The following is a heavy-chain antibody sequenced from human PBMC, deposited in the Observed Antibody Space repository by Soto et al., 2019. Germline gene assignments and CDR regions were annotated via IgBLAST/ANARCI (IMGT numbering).Heavy chain of an antibody. D-gene: IGHD3-9*01. CDR1: GYNFANYW. J-gene: IGHJ4*02. V-gene: IGHV5-51*01. CDR3: ARHVYYDVLKKNY. Sequence: GESLKISCKGSGYNFANYWIGWVRQMPGKGLEWMGTIYPGNSDTRYSPSFQGQVTISADTSISTAYLEWSSLKASDTAIYYCARHVYYDVLKKNYWGQGTLVTVSS. CDR2: IYPGNSDT.